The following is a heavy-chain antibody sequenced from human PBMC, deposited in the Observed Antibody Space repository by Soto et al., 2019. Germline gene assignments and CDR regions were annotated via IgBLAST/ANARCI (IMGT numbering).Heavy chain of an antibody. D-gene: IGHD3-16*02. CDR2: IKSKTAGETT. J-gene: IGHJ3*01. CDR1: GFTFTKAW. V-gene: IGHV3-15*01. Sequence: PGGSLRLSCAASGFTFTKAWVSWVRQAPGKGLEWVGRIKSKTAGETTDYPAPVKGRFIISRDDSKNTLYLEMNSLTTDDTAVYYCVTDTDRYAITLVLWGQGTMVTV. CDR3: VTDTDRYAITLVL.